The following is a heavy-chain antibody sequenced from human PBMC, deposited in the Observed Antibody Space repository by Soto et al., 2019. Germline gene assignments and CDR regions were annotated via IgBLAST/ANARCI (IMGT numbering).Heavy chain of an antibody. CDR3: GGGGFVFFITQTRDYNGIPF. CDR1: GYSFTSYW. V-gene: IGHV5-51*01. D-gene: IGHD3-22*01. CDR2: IYPGDSDT. Sequence: PGESLKISCKGSGYSFTSYWIGWVRQMPGKGLEWMGIIYPGDSDTRYSPSFQGQVTISADKSISTAYLQWSSLEASDTAMYYWGGGGFVFFITQTRDYNGIPFLGKG. J-gene: IGHJ6*04.